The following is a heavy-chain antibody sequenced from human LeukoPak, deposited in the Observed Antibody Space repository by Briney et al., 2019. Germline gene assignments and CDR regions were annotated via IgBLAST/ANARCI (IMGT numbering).Heavy chain of an antibody. Sequence: GGSLRLSCAASGFSFNNFGMHWVRQAPGKGLEWVALIWFDGGDKYYADSVKGRFIISRDNSKNTVSLQMNSLRAEDTAVYHCAGERGYGGNSADFWGQGTLVTVSS. J-gene: IGHJ4*02. CDR3: AGERGYGGNSADF. CDR2: IWFDGGDK. CDR1: GFSFNNFG. D-gene: IGHD4-23*01. V-gene: IGHV3-33*01.